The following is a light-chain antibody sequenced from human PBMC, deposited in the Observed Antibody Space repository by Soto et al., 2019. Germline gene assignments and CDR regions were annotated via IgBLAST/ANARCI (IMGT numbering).Light chain of an antibody. CDR3: QQRSNWLIT. CDR2: DAS. CDR1: QSVSSY. J-gene: IGKJ5*01. V-gene: IGKV3-11*01. Sequence: EIVLTQSPATLSLSPGERATLSCMASQSVSSYLAWYQQKPGQAPRLPIYDASNRATGIPARFSGSGSGTDFTLTISSLEPEDFAVYYCQQRSNWLITFGQGTRLEIK.